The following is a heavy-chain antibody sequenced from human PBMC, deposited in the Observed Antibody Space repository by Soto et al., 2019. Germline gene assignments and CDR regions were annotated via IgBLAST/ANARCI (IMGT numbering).Heavy chain of an antibody. CDR2: INSGGGST. Sequence: ASVKVSCKASGYTFSNYYIYWVRQAPGQGLEWMGIINSGGGSTSYAQKFQGRVTMTRDTSTSTVYMELSSLRSEDAAVYYCARDLAGLTTVLYFYGMDVWG. V-gene: IGHV1-46*01. CDR1: GYTFSNYY. J-gene: IGHJ6*02. D-gene: IGHD4-4*01. CDR3: ARDLAGLTTVLYFYGMDV.